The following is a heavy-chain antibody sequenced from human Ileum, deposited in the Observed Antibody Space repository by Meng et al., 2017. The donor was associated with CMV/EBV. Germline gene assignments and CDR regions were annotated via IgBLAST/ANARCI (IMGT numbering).Heavy chain of an antibody. CDR2: IRNKGYGGTT. Sequence: GESLKISCTGSGFTFGDYAMSWVRQAPGKGLEWVGFIRNKGYGGTTEYAASVKGRFTISRDDSKSIAYLQMSSLKTEDTAVYYCTRYQGPTYRRDYWGQGTLVTVSS. J-gene: IGHJ4*02. CDR3: TRYQGPTYRRDY. CDR1: GFTFGDYA. D-gene: IGHD2-2*02. V-gene: IGHV3-49*04.